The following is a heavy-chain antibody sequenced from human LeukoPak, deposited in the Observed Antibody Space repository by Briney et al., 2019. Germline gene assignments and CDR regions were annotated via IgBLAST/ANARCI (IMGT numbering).Heavy chain of an antibody. CDR1: GFTFDDYA. CDR3: ARSTMYYYDSSGYSHFDY. Sequence: GGSLRLYCAASGFTFDDYAMHWVRQAPGKGLEWVSGISWNSGSIGYADSVKGRFTISRDNAKNSLYLQMNSLRAEDTALYYCARSTMYYYDSSGYSHFDYWGQGTLVTVSS. CDR2: ISWNSGSI. V-gene: IGHV3-9*01. D-gene: IGHD3-22*01. J-gene: IGHJ4*02.